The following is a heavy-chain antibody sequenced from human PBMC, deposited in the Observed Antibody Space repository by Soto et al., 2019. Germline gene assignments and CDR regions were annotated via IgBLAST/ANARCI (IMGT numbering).Heavy chain of an antibody. D-gene: IGHD6-13*01. J-gene: IGHJ4*02. CDR2: ILYDGSNK. V-gene: IGHV3-30*18. CDR1: GFTFSTYG. CDR3: AKDRSAAGRGGPDY. Sequence: QVYLVESGGGVVQPGRSLRLSCAASGFTFSTYGMHWVRQAPGKGLEWVALILYDGSNKYYADSVKGRFTISRDNSKKTLYLQMNSLRADDTAMYYCAKDRSAAGRGGPDYWGQGTLVTVSS.